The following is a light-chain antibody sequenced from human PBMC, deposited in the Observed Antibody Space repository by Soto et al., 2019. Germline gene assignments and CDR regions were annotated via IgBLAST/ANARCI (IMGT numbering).Light chain of an antibody. J-gene: IGLJ1*01. CDR1: SSDVGDYNY. CDR3: SSYASSSSYV. V-gene: IGLV2-14*01. CDR2: EVS. Sequence: QSVLTQPASVSGSPGQSITISCTGTSSDVGDYNYVSWYQQHPGKAPKLMIYEVSNRPSGVSNRFSGSKSGNTASLTISGLQAEDEADYYCSSYASSSSYVFGGGTKVTVL.